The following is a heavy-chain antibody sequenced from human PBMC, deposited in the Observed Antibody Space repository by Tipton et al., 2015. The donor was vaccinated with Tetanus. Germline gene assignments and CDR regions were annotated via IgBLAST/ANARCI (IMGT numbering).Heavy chain of an antibody. CDR1: GGTFTNYA. J-gene: IGHJ5*01. CDR2: ITPSFGTT. D-gene: IGHD1-1*01. Sequence: QLVQSGAEVKKPGSSGKVSCKASGGTFTNYALSWVRQAPGQGLEWVGGITPSFGTTNSAPKFQGRVTITADESTNTANMELSSLRSEDTAVYSCARATTRESRAYDSWGQGTQITVSS. V-gene: IGHV1-69*01. CDR3: ARATTRESRAYDS.